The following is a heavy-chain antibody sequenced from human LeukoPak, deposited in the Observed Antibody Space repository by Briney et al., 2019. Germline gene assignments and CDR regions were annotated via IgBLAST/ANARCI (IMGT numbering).Heavy chain of an antibody. CDR1: GYTFTSYC. V-gene: IGHV1-18*01. CDR3: ARAQPQVTIVGVVIHGWFDP. J-gene: IGHJ5*02. CDR2: ISAYNGNT. Sequence: ASVKLSCKASGYTFTSYCISWVRQAPGQGLEWMGWISAYNGNTNYAQKLQGRVTMTTDTSTSTAYMELRSLRSDDTAVYYCARAQPQVTIVGVVIHGWFDPWGQGTLVTVS. D-gene: IGHD3-3*01.